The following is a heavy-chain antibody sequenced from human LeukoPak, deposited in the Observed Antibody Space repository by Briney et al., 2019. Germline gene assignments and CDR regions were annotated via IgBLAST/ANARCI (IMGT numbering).Heavy chain of an antibody. CDR1: GGSISSSSYY. CDR3: ARLEGEDSSGYYYDPTDYYFDY. J-gene: IGHJ4*02. CDR2: IYYSGST. V-gene: IGHV4-39*01. Sequence: PSETLSLTCTVSGGSISSSSYYWGWIRQPPGKGLEWIGSIYYSGSTYYNPSLKGRVTISVDTSKNQFSLKLSSVTAADTAVYYCARLEGEDSSGYYYDPTDYYFDYWGQGTLVTVSS. D-gene: IGHD3-22*01.